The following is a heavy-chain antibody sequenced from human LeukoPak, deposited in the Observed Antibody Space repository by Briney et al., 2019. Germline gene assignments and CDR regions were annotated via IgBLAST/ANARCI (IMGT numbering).Heavy chain of an antibody. CDR2: IYYSGST. J-gene: IGHJ6*02. V-gene: IGHV4-59*01. CDR3: ARSYDSRGYYYYGMDV. Sequence: SETLSLTCIVSGGSISSYYWSWIRQPPGKGLEWIGYIYYSGSTSYNSSLKSRVTISLDTSKNQFSLKLSSVTAADTAVYYCARSYDSRGYYYYGMDVWGQGTTVTVSS. D-gene: IGHD3-22*01. CDR1: GGSISSYY.